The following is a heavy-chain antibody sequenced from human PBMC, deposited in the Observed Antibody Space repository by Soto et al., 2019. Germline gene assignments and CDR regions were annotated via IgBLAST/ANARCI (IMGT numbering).Heavy chain of an antibody. D-gene: IGHD2-8*01. CDR3: ARLMGTSFDL. CDR2: ARNKVNGYTT. Sequence: GGSLRLSCVASGFTFSDHFMDWLRQAPGKGLEWVGRARNKVNGYTTSHAASVRCRFTIACDDSKISLYQQMNSLKSEDTALYFCARLMGTSFDLWGQGTLVTVSS. J-gene: IGHJ4*02. V-gene: IGHV3-72*01. CDR1: GFTFSDHF.